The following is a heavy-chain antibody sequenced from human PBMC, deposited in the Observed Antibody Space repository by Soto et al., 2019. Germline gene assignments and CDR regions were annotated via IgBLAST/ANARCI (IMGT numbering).Heavy chain of an antibody. J-gene: IGHJ6*02. V-gene: IGHV1-69*02. CDR1: GGTFSSYT. CDR3: AIGGLWGLYGMDV. Sequence: QVQLVQSGAEVKKPGSSVKVSCKASGGTFSSYTISWVRQAPGQGLEWMGRIIPILGIANYAQKFQGRVTITADKFTSTAYMELSSLRSEDTAVYYCAIGGLWGLYGMDVWGQGTTVTVSS. CDR2: IIPILGIA. D-gene: IGHD3-16*01.